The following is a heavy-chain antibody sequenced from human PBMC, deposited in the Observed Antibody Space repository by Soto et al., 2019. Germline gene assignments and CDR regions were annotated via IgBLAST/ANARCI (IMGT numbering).Heavy chain of an antibody. CDR3: ARLGHPGH. V-gene: IGHV1-69*01. CDR2: VTPILGTA. Sequence: QVQLVQSGAEVKKPGSSVKVSCTASGGSLRHSVISWVRQAPAQRLEWMGGVTPILGTANYAQKFQGRVTMTADEATSTAYMDLSSLSPDDTAVYYCARLGHPGHWGPGTLVIVSS. CDR1: GGSLRHSV. J-gene: IGHJ4*02.